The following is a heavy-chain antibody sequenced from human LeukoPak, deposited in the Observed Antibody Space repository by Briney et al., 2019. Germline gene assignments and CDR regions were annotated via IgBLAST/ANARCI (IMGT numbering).Heavy chain of an antibody. D-gene: IGHD5-18*01. Sequence: GGSLRLSSAASGFIFNTYEMNWVRQAPGKGLEWISYISSSGSPKYYADSVKGRFTISRDNAKNSLFLQMSSLRAEDTAVYYCAREKTWIQPVDFWGQGTLVTVSS. CDR2: ISSSGSPK. CDR1: GFIFNTYE. V-gene: IGHV3-48*03. CDR3: AREKTWIQPVDF. J-gene: IGHJ4*02.